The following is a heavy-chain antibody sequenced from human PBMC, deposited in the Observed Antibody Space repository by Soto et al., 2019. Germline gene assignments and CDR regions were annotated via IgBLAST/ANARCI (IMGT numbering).Heavy chain of an antibody. Sequence: QVQLRESGPGLVTPSQTLSLTCTVSGGSINSGGYCWNWLRQHPGKGLEWIGYMYYSGSTYYNTSLRCRDIISAVTSENHFSLKLRSVTAAETAVYFGEKGYRQDGYSSSWVFNYWGQGTLVNVSS. V-gene: IGHV4-31*03. J-gene: IGHJ4*02. D-gene: IGHD6-13*01. CDR1: GGSINSGGYC. CDR2: MYYSGST. CDR3: EKGYRQDGYSSSWVFNY.